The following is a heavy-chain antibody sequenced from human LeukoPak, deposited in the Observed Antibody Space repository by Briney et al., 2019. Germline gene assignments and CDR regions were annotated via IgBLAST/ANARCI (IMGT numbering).Heavy chain of an antibody. CDR2: IYYSGST. V-gene: IGHV4-39*07. CDR3: ARVGPHYYGSVSYYFDY. D-gene: IGHD3-10*01. Sequence: SETLSLTCTVSGDSISSSSYYWGWIRQPPGKGLECIGSIYYSGSTNYNPSLKSRVTISVDKSKNQFSLKLSSVTAADTAVYYCARVGPHYYGSVSYYFDYWGQGTLVTVSS. CDR1: GDSISSSSYY. J-gene: IGHJ4*02.